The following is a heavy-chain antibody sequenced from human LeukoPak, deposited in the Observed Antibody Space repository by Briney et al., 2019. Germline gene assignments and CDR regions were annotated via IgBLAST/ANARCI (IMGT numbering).Heavy chain of an antibody. D-gene: IGHD2-2*01. CDR2: ISGSGGST. CDR3: AKARGPYCSSTSCSSFYFDY. V-gene: IGHV3-23*01. J-gene: IGHJ4*02. CDR1: GFTFSSYA. Sequence: PGGFLRLSCAASGFTFSSYAMSWVRQAPGKGLEWVSAISGSGGSTYYADSVKGRFTISRDNSKNTLYLQMNSLRAEDTAVYYCAKARGPYCSSTSCSSFYFDYWGQGTLVTVSS.